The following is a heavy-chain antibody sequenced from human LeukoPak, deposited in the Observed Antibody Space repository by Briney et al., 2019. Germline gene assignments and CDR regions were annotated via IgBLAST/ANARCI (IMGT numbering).Heavy chain of an antibody. CDR1: GYTFNVYY. CDR2: ISPNSGDT. D-gene: IGHD2-21*02. J-gene: IGHJ4*02. CDR3: ARDQRVTEGYFDY. V-gene: IGHV1-2*02. Sequence: ASVTVSCKASGYTFNVYYMHWVRQAPGQGLEWMGWISPNSGDTHYTQKFQGRVTMTRDTSTTTAYMEMSRLRSDDTAVYYCARDQRVTEGYFDYWGQGTLVTVSS.